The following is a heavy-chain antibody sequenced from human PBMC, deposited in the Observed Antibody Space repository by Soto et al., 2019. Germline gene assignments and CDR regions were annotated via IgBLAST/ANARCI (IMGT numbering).Heavy chain of an antibody. CDR3: AKDGLRAYYDFWSGYYIFDY. CDR1: GFTFSSYS. J-gene: IGHJ4*02. CDR2: ISSTSSTT. V-gene: IGHV3-48*01. Sequence: PGGSLRLSYAASGFTFSSYSMNWVRQAPGKGLEWVSYISSTSSTTDYADSVKGRFTIARDNAKNTLYLQMNSLRAEDTAVYYCAKDGLRAYYDFWSGYYIFDYWGQGTLVTVSS. D-gene: IGHD3-3*01.